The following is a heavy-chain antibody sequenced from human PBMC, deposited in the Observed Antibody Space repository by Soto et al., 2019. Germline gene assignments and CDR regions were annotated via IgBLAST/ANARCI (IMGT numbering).Heavy chain of an antibody. V-gene: IGHV4-4*02. J-gene: IGHJ6*02. D-gene: IGHD4-4*01. CDR3: ATQTISYTWDV. Sequence: QVQLQESGPGLVKPSGTLSLTCAVSGGSISSTKWWTWVRQPPGKGLEWIAEISHSEGSNYNPSLKSLVAMSLDNSKNQFSLRLSCVTAADTAVYYCATQTISYTWDVWGQGTTVTVS. CDR1: GGSISSTKW. CDR2: ISHSEGS.